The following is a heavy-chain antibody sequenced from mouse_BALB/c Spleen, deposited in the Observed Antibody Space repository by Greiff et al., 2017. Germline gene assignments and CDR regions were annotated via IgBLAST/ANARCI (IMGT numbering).Heavy chain of an antibody. V-gene: IGHV7-3*02. J-gene: IGHJ3*01. CDR2: IRNKANGYTT. CDR1: GFTFTDYY. D-gene: IGHD1-2*01. Sequence: EVQLQESGGGLVQPGGSLRLSCATSGFTFTDYYMSWVRQPPGKALEWLGFIRNKANGYTTEYSASVKGRFTISRDNSQSILYLQMNTLRAEDSATYYCARDYYGGFAYWGQGTLVTVSA. CDR3: ARDYYGGFAY.